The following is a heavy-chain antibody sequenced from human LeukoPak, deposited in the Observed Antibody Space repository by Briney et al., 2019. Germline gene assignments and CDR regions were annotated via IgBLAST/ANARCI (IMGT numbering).Heavy chain of an antibody. CDR1: GGSFSGYY. Sequence: PSETLSVTCAVYGGSFSGYYWSWIRQPPGKGLEWIGEINHSGSTNYNPSLKSRVTISVDTSKNQFSLKLSSVTAADTAVYYCARVEYGSGSPPGAFDIWGQGTMVTVSS. CDR2: INHSGST. CDR3: ARVEYGSGSPPGAFDI. J-gene: IGHJ3*02. V-gene: IGHV4-34*01. D-gene: IGHD3-10*01.